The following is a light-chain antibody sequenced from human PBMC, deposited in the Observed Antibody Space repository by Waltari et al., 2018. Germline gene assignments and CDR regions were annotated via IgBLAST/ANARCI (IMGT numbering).Light chain of an antibody. CDR1: SSDVGGYIY. CDR2: NVS. Sequence: SALTQPASVSGSPGQSITISCTGTSSDVGGYIYVSWYQQHSGKAPKPMIYNVSNRPSGVSNRFSGSKSGNTASLTISGLQAEDEADSYCSSYISSSTLELFGGGTSLTVL. V-gene: IGLV2-14*03. J-gene: IGLJ2*01. CDR3: SSYISSSTLEL.